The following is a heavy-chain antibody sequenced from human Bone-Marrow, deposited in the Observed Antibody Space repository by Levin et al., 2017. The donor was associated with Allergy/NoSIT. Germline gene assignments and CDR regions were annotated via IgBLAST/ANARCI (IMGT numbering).Heavy chain of an antibody. CDR2: ISVSGDTT. D-gene: IGHD1-26*01. Sequence: AGGSLRLSCAASGFSFGSHGFSWVRQAPGKGLEWVSAISVSGDTTYYADSVKGRFTISRDNSRNTIQMHMNRLTADDTALYFCSRMKALGVTMDFWGQGTLVTVSS. V-gene: IGHV3-23*01. J-gene: IGHJ4*02. CDR3: SRMKALGVTMDF. CDR1: GFSFGSHG.